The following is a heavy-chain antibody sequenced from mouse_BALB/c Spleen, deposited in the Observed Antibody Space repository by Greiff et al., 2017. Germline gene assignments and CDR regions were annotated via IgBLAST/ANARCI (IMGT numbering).Heavy chain of an antibody. CDR3: ARDSLLRLRAMDY. CDR2: ISSGGSYT. D-gene: IGHD1-2*01. J-gene: IGHJ4*01. Sequence: VKLVESGGDLVKPGGSLKLSCAASGFTFSSYGMSWVRQTPDKRLEWVATISSGGSYTYYPDSVKGRFTISRDNAKNTLYLQMSSLKSEDTAMYYCARDSLLRLRAMDYWGQGTSVTVSS. V-gene: IGHV5-6*01. CDR1: GFTFSSYG.